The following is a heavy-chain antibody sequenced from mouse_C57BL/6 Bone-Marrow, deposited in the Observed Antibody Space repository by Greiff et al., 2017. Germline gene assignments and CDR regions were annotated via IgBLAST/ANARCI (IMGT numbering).Heavy chain of an antibody. V-gene: IGHV1-64*01. CDR1: GYTFTNYW. CDR2: MHPNGGSP. CDR3: ARSYDYDDYTMDY. J-gene: IGHJ4*01. D-gene: IGHD2-4*01. Sequence: VQLQQPGAELVKPGASVKLSCKASGYTFTNYWMHWVKQRPGQGLEWIGMMHPNGGSPDYNEKFKSEATLSVDKSSRTANMELSSLTSEDSAVYYSARSYDYDDYTMDYWGQGNSVTVSS.